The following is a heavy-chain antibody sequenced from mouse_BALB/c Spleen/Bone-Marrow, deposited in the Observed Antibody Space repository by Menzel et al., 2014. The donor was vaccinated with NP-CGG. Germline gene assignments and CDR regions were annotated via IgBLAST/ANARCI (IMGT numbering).Heavy chain of an antibody. CDR1: GFSLTSYG. Sequence: QVQLQQSGPGLVQPSQSLSITCTVSGFSLTSYGVHWVRQSPGKGLEWLGVIWSGGSTDYNAAFISRLSISKDNSKSQVFFKMSSLQANDTAIYYCVRRGGNYAMDYWGQGTSVTVSS. J-gene: IGHJ4*01. CDR2: IWSGGST. V-gene: IGHV2-2*02. CDR3: VRRGGNYAMDY.